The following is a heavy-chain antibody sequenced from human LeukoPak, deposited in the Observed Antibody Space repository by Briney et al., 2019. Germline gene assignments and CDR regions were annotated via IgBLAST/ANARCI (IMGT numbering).Heavy chain of an antibody. Sequence: GASVKVSCKASGGTFSSYAISWVRQAPGQGLEWMGGIIPIFGTANYAQKFQGRVTITADKSTSTAYMELSSLRSEDTAVYYCASIGQLRFAFDYWGQGTLVTVSS. V-gene: IGHV1-69*06. D-gene: IGHD3-16*01. CDR1: GGTFSSYA. J-gene: IGHJ4*02. CDR2: IIPIFGTA. CDR3: ASIGQLRFAFDY.